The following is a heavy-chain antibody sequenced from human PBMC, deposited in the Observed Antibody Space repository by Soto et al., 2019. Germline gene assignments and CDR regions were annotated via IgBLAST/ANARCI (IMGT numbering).Heavy chain of an antibody. CDR1: GFTFSSYA. Sequence: PGGSLRLSCAASGFTFSSYAMSWVRQAPGKGLEWVSAISGSGGSTYFADPVKGRFTISRDNSKNTLYLQMNSLRAEDTAVYYCAKVGVAGVYGMDVWGQGTTVTVSS. CDR2: ISGSGGST. CDR3: AKVGVAGVYGMDV. D-gene: IGHD6-19*01. J-gene: IGHJ6*02. V-gene: IGHV3-23*01.